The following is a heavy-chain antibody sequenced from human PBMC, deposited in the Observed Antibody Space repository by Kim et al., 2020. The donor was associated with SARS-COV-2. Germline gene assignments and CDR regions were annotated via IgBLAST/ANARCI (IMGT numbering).Heavy chain of an antibody. Sequence: SETLSLTCTFSGGSISSYYWSWIRQPPGKGLEWIGYIYYSGSTNYNPSLKSRVTISVGTSKNQFSLTLSSVTAADTAVYYCASNAYCGGECYYHWGQGTLVTVSS. D-gene: IGHD2-21*01. CDR3: ASNAYCGGECYYH. CDR2: IYYSGST. CDR1: GGSISSYY. V-gene: IGHV4-59*01. J-gene: IGHJ4*02.